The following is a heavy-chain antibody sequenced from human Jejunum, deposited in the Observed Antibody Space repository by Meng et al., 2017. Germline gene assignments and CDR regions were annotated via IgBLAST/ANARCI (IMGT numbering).Heavy chain of an antibody. Sequence: QVQLVEGGAGRVSPSGTLSLTCAVSGGSITGTNWWTWVRQAPGKGLVWIGEIYHSGTTNYNPSLKSRVAISADKSKNQFSLNLYSLSAADTAVYYCATRTRDSFDYWGQGSLVTVSS. CDR3: ATRTRDSFDY. V-gene: IGHV4-4*02. J-gene: IGHJ4*02. D-gene: IGHD1-7*01. CDR1: GGSITGTNW. CDR2: IYHSGTT.